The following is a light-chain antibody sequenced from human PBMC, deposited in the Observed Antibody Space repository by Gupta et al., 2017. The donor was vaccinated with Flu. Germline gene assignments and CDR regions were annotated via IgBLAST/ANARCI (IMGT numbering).Light chain of an antibody. J-gene: IGKJ4*01. CDR2: DAS. CDR1: QDITKY. V-gene: IGKV1-33*01. CDR3: QQYDSLPPT. Sequence: IQIPQSPSSLSASAGGRVTITCQASQDITKYLNWYQQKPGKAPKLLIFDASNLETGVPSRFSGSGSGTHFFLSITSLQPEDVGTYFCQQYDSLPPTFGGGTKVEIK.